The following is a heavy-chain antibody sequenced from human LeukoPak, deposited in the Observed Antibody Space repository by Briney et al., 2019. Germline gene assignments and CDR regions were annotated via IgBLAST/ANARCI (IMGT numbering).Heavy chain of an antibody. CDR2: ISYDGSNK. CDR3: AKAITMVRGVIIGADY. Sequence: PGRSLRLSCAASGFTFSNYGMHWARQAPGKGLEWVAVISYDGSNKYYADSVKGRFTISRDNSKNTLYLQMNSLRAEDTAVYYCAKAITMVRGVIIGADYWSQGTLVTVSS. D-gene: IGHD3-10*01. V-gene: IGHV3-30*18. J-gene: IGHJ4*02. CDR1: GFTFSNYG.